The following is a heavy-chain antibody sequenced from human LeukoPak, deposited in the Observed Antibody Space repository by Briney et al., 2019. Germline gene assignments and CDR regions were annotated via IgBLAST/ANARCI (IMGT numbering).Heavy chain of an antibody. CDR3: AKALSIAVAGFDY. D-gene: IGHD6-19*01. CDR1: GFTFSSYG. CDR2: IWYDGSNK. J-gene: IGHJ4*02. Sequence: GGSLRLSCAASGFTFSSYGMHWARHAPGKGLEWVAVIWYDGSNKYYADSVKGRFTISRDNSKNTLYLQMNSLRAEDTAVYYWAKALSIAVAGFDYWGQGTLVTVSS. V-gene: IGHV3-33*06.